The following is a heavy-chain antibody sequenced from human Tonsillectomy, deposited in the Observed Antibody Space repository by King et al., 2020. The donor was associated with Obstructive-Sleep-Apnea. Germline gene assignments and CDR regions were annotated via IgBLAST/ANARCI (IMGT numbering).Heavy chain of an antibody. V-gene: IGHV3-66*01. CDR1: GFTVSSNY. J-gene: IGHJ2*01. CDR3: ARAPFIWTDYEQSWYFDL. CDR2: IYSVGST. Sequence: VQLVESGGGLVQPGGSLRLSCATSGFTVSSNYMSWVRQSPWKGREWFLVIYSVGSTYDADSVKGSFTISRDISNNTLYLQMNSLRAEDTAVYYCARAPFIWTDYEQSWYFDLWGRGTLVTVSS. D-gene: IGHD3/OR15-3a*01.